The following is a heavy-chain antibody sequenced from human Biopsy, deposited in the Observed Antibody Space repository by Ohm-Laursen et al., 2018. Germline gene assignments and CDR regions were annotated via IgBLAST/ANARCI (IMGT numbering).Heavy chain of an antibody. CDR1: GYTFTSYH. CDR3: TRGGYYYDSLAYYYWFDP. CDR2: INAKTGET. Sequence: ATVNISCKSSGYTFTSYHVQWGRQAPGQGLEWMGWINAKTGETNYAQKFQGRVTMTRDASISTAYVDLSSLRSDDTAVYYCTRGGYYYDSLAYYYWFDPWGQGTLVTVSS. V-gene: IGHV1-2*02. D-gene: IGHD3-22*01. J-gene: IGHJ5*02.